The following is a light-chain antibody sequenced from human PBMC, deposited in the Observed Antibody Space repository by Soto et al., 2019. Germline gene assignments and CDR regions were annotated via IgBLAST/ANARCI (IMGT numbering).Light chain of an antibody. J-gene: IGKJ1*01. CDR1: QSVSSTF. V-gene: IGKV3-20*01. CDR2: GVS. CDR3: GQFVSAPPRT. Sequence: EIVLTQSPGTLSLSPGERATLSCRAIQSVSSTFLAWYQQKPGQAPRLLIFGVSNRATGIPDRFSGSGSGTDFTLTISRLEPEDFAVYYCGQFVSAPPRTFGQGTMVDIK.